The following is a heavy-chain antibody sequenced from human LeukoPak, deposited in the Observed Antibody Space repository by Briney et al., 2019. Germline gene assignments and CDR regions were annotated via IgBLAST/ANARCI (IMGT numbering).Heavy chain of an antibody. Sequence: SETLSLTCAVYGGSFSGYYWSWIRQPPGKGLERIGEINHSGSTNYNPSLKSRVTISVDTSKNQFSLKLSSVTAADTAVYYCARGSIAARPFDYWGQGTLVTVSS. D-gene: IGHD6-6*01. CDR3: ARGSIAARPFDY. J-gene: IGHJ4*02. CDR1: GGSFSGYY. V-gene: IGHV4-34*01. CDR2: INHSGST.